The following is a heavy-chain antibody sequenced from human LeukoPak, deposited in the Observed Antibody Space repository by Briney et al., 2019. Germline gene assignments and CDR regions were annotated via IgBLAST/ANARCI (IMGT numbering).Heavy chain of an antibody. CDR3: ARDPAPRNSGADWFDP. CDR2: IYYSGST. J-gene: IGHJ5*02. Sequence: SQTLSLTCTVSGGSISSGGYYWSWIRQHPGKGLEWIGYIYYSGSTYYNPSLKSRVTMSVDTSKNHFSLKLSSVTAADTAVYYCARDPAPRNSGADWFDPWGQGTLVTVSS. CDR1: GGSISSGGYY. D-gene: IGHD1-14*01. V-gene: IGHV4-31*03.